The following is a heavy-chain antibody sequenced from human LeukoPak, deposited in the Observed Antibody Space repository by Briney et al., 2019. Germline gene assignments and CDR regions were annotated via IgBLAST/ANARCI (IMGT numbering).Heavy chain of an antibody. Sequence: ASVKVSCKASGYTFTGYGISWVRQAPGQGLEWMGWISAYNGNTNYAQKLQGRVTMTTDTSTSTAYMELRSLRSDDTAVYYCARGLWSSSRWGGVWFDPWGQGTLVTVSS. V-gene: IGHV1-18*01. CDR3: ARGLWSSSRWGGVWFDP. J-gene: IGHJ5*02. D-gene: IGHD6-13*01. CDR2: ISAYNGNT. CDR1: GYTFTGYG.